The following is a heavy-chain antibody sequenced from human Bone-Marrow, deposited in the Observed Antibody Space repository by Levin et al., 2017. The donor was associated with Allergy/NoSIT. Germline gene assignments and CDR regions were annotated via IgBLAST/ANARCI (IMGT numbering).Heavy chain of an antibody. V-gene: IGHV4-59*01. D-gene: IGHD2-2*01. CDR3: ARGGVRGRVVPAAIYFDY. J-gene: IGHJ4*02. Sequence: SETLSLTCTVSGGSISSYYWSWIRQPPGKGLEWIGYIYYSGSTNYNPSLKSRVTISVDTSKNQFSLKLSSVTAADTAVYYCARGGVRGRVVPAAIYFDYWGQGTLVTVSS. CDR2: IYYSGST. CDR1: GGSISSYY.